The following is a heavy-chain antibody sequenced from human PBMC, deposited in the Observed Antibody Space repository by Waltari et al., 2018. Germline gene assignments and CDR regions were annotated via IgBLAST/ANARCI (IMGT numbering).Heavy chain of an antibody. CDR3: ARVAPGPYYFDS. Sequence: QVQLVQSGAEVKKPGASVNISCKASAYTFATSHIHWVRQAPGHGLEWMGKINPSGGSAGYPQKFQGRITMTREMSTGTVYMELSSLTYEDTAVYFCARVAPGPYYFDSWGQGTLVTVSS. CDR2: INPSGGSA. V-gene: IGHV1-46*01. J-gene: IGHJ4*02. CDR1: AYTFATSH.